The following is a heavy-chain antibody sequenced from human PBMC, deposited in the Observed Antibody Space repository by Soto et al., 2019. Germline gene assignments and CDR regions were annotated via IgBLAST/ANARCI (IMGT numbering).Heavy chain of an antibody. V-gene: IGHV4-39*01. Sequence: ETLSLTCTVSGGSISSSSYYWGWIRQPPGKGLEWIGSIYYSGITYYNPSLKSRVTISVDTSKNQFSLKLSSVTVADTAVYYCARRRSGWPGVWFDPWGQGTLVTVSS. CDR3: ARRRSGWPGVWFDP. CDR2: IYYSGIT. J-gene: IGHJ5*02. CDR1: GGSISSSSYY. D-gene: IGHD6-19*01.